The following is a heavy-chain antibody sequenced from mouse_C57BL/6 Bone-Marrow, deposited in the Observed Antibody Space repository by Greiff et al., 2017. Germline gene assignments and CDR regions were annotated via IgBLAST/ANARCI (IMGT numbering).Heavy chain of an antibody. D-gene: IGHD2-4*01. J-gene: IGHJ4*01. Sequence: EVQLQQSGPELVKPGASVKISCKASGYTFTDYYMNWVKQSHGKSLEWIGDINPNNGGTSYNQKFKGKATLTVDTSSSTAYMQLSSLTSEDSAVYYCARAGFYDYDGSYAMDYWGQGTSVTVSS. CDR2: INPNNGGT. V-gene: IGHV1-26*01. CDR1: GYTFTDYY. CDR3: ARAGFYDYDGSYAMDY.